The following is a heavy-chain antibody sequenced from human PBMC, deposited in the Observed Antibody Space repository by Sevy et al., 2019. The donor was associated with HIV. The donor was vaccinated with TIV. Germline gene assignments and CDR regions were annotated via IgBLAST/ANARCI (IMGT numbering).Heavy chain of an antibody. CDR3: ARWYGNNFDY. Sequence: SETLSLTCTVSGGTISSSSYRWGWIRQPPGKGLEWVGSIYHTGAADDNPSLKRRVTMPVDTSKNQFSLQVGSVTAADTAVYYCARWYGNNFDYWGQGALVTVSS. CDR1: GGTISSSSYR. CDR2: IYHTGAA. J-gene: IGHJ4*02. V-gene: IGHV4-39*01. D-gene: IGHD3-10*01.